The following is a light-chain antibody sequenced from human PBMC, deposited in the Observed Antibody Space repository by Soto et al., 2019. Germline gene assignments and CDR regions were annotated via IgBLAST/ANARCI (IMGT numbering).Light chain of an antibody. Sequence: DIQMTQSPSTLSASVGDRITITCRASQTISTWLAWYQQKPGKAPKLLIYDASSLQSGVPSRFSGGGSGTEFTLTISSLQPDDFATYYCQQFNFYPWTFGQGTKVDIK. CDR1: QTISTW. J-gene: IGKJ1*01. CDR3: QQFNFYPWT. CDR2: DAS. V-gene: IGKV1-5*01.